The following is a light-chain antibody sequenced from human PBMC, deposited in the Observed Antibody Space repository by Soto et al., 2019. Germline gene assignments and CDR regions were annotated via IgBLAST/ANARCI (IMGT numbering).Light chain of an antibody. CDR3: QQYNSYAIT. CDR1: QSITSW. J-gene: IGKJ5*01. CDR2: KAS. V-gene: IGKV1-5*03. Sequence: DIQMTQSPSTLSASVGDRVTITCRASQSITSWLAWYQQKPGKAPKLLIYKASSLESGVPSRFSGSGSGTEVTLTISSLQHDDFATYYCQQYNSYAITFGQGTRLEIK.